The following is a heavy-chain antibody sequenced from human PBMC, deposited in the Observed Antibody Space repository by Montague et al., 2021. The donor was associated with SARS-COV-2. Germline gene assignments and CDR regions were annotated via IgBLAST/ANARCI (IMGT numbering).Heavy chain of an antibody. V-gene: IGHV3-74*01. D-gene: IGHD3-3*01. CDR1: GFTFSSYW. Sequence: SLRLSCAASGFTFSSYWMHWVRQAPGKGLVWVSRINSDGSSTSYADSVKGRFTISRDNAKNTLYLQMNSLRAEDTAVYYYARGEWLLSLFYYYYMDVWGKGTTVTVSS. J-gene: IGHJ6*03. CDR3: ARGEWLLSLFYYYYMDV. CDR2: INSDGSST.